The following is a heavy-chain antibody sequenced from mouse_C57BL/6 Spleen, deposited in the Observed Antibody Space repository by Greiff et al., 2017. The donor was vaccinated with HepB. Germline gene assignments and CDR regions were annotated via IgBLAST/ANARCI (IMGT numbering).Heavy chain of an antibody. Sequence: QVQLKQPGAELVKPGASVKLSCKASGYTFTSYWMHWVKQRPGQGLEWIGMIHPNSGSTNYNEKLKSKATLTVDKSSSTAYMQLSSLTSEDSAVYYCARSDEGYYYAMDYWGQGTSVTVSS. CDR1: GYTFTSYW. CDR2: IHPNSGST. CDR3: ARSDEGYYYAMDY. V-gene: IGHV1-64*01. J-gene: IGHJ4*01.